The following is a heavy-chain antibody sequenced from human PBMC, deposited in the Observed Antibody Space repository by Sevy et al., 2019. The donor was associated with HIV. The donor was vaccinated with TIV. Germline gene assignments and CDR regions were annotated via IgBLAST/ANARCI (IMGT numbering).Heavy chain of an antibody. Sequence: GGYLRLSCAASGFTIRTYNMNWVRQAPGKGLEWVSSISSSSTYIYYADSVKGRFTISRDNAKNSLYLQMSSLRAEDTAVYYRARDLVIPATTDYFYYGMDVWGQGTTVTVSS. J-gene: IGHJ6*02. V-gene: IGHV3-21*01. CDR3: ARDLVIPATTDYFYYGMDV. CDR1: GFTIRTYN. D-gene: IGHD2-15*01. CDR2: ISSSSTYI.